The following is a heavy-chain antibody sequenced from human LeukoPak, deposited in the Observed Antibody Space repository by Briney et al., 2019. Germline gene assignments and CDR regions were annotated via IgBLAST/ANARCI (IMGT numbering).Heavy chain of an antibody. CDR1: GGTFSSYA. D-gene: IGHD4-23*01. Sequence: ASVKVSCKASGGTFSSYAISWVRQAPGQGLERMGRIIPIFGTANYAQKFQGRVTITTDESTSTAYMELSSLRSEDTAVYYCARWGATTVGAFDIWGQGTMVTVSS. CDR2: IIPIFGTA. V-gene: IGHV1-69*05. J-gene: IGHJ3*02. CDR3: ARWGATTVGAFDI.